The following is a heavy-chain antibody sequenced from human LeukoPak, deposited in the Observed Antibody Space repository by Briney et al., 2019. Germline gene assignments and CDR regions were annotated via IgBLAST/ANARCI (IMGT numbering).Heavy chain of an antibody. J-gene: IGHJ4*02. Sequence: GGSLRLSCAASGFTFSSYSMNWVRQAPGKGLEWVSSISSSSSYIYYADSVKGRFTISRDNAKNSLYLKMNSLRAEDTAVYYCARGAPYYYYSSGYSNVDYWGQGTLVTVSS. CDR2: ISSSSSYI. V-gene: IGHV3-21*01. D-gene: IGHD3-22*01. CDR3: ARGAPYYYYSSGYSNVDY. CDR1: GFTFSSYS.